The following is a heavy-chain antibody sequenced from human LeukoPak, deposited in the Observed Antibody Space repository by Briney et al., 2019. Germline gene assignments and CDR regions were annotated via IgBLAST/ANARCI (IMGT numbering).Heavy chain of an antibody. CDR3: ANPDGVESGTSNYAFHV. CDR1: RFIFSKYG. J-gene: IGHJ3*01. V-gene: IGHV3-23*01. D-gene: IGHD1-26*01. Sequence: GGSLRLSCAASRFIFSKYGMSWVRQAPGKGLEWVAGISANGVYTYYADSVKGRFTVSRDNYKSTLYLQIDSLRADDTAVYYCANPDGVESGTSNYAFHVWGQGTMVTVSS. CDR2: ISANGVYT.